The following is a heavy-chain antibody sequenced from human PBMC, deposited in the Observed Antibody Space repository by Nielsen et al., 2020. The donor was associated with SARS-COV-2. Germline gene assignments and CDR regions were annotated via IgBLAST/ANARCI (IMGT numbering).Heavy chain of an antibody. Sequence: SGPTLVQPPQTLTLTCTFSGFSLSTSGMCVSWIRQPPGKALEWLARIDWDDDKYYSTSLKTRLTISKDTSKNQVVLTMTNMDPVDTATYYCARISTVTGQTEYWGQGTLVTVSS. CDR2: IDWDDDK. J-gene: IGHJ4*02. V-gene: IGHV2-70*11. CDR3: ARISTVTGQTEY. D-gene: IGHD4-17*01. CDR1: GFSLSTSGMC.